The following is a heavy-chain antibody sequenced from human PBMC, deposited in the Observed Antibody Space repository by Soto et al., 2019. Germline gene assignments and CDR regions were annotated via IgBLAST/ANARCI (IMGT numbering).Heavy chain of an antibody. D-gene: IGHD3-22*01. J-gene: IGHJ4*02. CDR3: VNSWYSYDSSGPGCDY. Sequence: PGGSLRLSCSASGFTFSSYALLWVRQAPGKGLEYVSSISTTGGSTHYADSVKGRYTISRDNSKNTQYLQMSSLKADDTPVYYYVNSWYSYDSSGPGCDYWGQGTLGTVSS. CDR1: GFTFSSYA. CDR2: ISTTGGST. V-gene: IGHV3-64D*06.